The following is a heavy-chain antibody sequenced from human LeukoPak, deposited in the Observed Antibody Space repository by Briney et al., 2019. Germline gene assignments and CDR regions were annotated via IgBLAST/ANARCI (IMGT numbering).Heavy chain of an antibody. CDR2: TTSSGDGT. CDR3: AKDFSGRTSWHRVDD. D-gene: IGHD6-13*01. CDR1: GFTFSSYA. V-gene: IGHV3-23*01. J-gene: IGHJ4*02. Sequence: GGSLRLSCAASGFTFSSYAMSWVRQAPGKGLEWVSGTTSSGDGTPYAHSVKGRFTISRDNSKNTLYLQMNSLRAEDTAIYYCAKDFSGRTSWHRVDDWGQGTLVTVSS.